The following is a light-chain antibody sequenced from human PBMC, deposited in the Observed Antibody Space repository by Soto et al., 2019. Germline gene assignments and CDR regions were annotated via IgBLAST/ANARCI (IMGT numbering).Light chain of an antibody. Sequence: QSALTQPASVSGSPGQSITISCTGTSSDVGSYNLVSWYQQHPGKAPKLMIYEVSKRPSGVSNRFSASKSGNTASLTISGLQAEDEADYYCCSYAGSITPLIFVAGTKLTVL. CDR3: CSYAGSITPLI. V-gene: IGLV2-23*02. CDR2: EVS. J-gene: IGLJ1*01. CDR1: SSDVGSYNL.